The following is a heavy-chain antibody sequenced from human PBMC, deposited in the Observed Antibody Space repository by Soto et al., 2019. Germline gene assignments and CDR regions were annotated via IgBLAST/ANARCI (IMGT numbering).Heavy chain of an antibody. D-gene: IGHD5-12*01. J-gene: IGHJ6*02. CDR3: ARVKVEKTVVATTKRYYYYYYGMDG. Sequence: ASVKVSCKASGYTFTGYYMHWVRQAPGQGLEWMGWINPNSGGTNYAQKFQGWVTMTRDTSISTAYMELSRLRSDDTAVYYCARVKVEKTVVATTKRYYYYYYGMDGWGQGTTVPVSS. CDR1: GYTFTGYY. CDR2: INPNSGGT. V-gene: IGHV1-2*04.